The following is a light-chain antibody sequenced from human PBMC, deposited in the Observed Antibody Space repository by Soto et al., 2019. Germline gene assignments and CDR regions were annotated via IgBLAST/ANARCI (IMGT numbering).Light chain of an antibody. CDR1: QDVSDY. J-gene: IGKJ5*01. CDR3: QYLNGAPTIT. V-gene: IGKV1-9*01. Sequence: IQLTQFPSFLSASVGSRVTTTCQASQDVSDYLAWYQHAPGKAPNLLIYAAYTLQSGVPSRFSGSGSGTEFSLTITSLQPEDFATYYCQYLNGAPTITFGQGTRLEIK. CDR2: AAY.